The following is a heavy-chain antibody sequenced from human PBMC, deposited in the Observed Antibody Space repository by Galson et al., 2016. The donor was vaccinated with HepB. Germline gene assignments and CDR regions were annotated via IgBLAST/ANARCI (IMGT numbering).Heavy chain of an antibody. V-gene: IGHV4-38-2*02. J-gene: IGHJ4*02. D-gene: IGHD2-2*01. CDR2: IYHSGTT. CDR3: ARDLTSTGCFDY. Sequence: SETLSLICAVSGYSIRSEYYWGWIRQSPGKGLEWIGNIYHSGTTYYNPSLRSRVSMSVDTSQNQFSLRLNSVTAADTAVYFCARDLTSTGCFDYWGQGILVTVSS. CDR1: GYSIRSEYY.